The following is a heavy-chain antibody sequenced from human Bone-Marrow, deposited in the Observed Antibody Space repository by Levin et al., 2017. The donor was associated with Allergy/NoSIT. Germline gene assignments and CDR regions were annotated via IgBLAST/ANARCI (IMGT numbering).Heavy chain of an antibody. D-gene: IGHD2-8*02. Sequence: GSLRLSCDVSGASISTGNWWIWVRQPPGKGLEWIGEIYHTGSTNYSPSLESRVTMSLATSKTQFSLKLTSVTAADTAVYYCARDRGFDTVDYWGQGILVTVSS. CDR2: IYHTGST. CDR1: GASISTGNW. J-gene: IGHJ4*02. CDR3: ARDRGFDTVDY. V-gene: IGHV4-4*02.